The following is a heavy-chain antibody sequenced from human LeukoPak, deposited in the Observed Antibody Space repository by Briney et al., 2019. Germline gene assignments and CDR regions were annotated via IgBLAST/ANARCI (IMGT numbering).Heavy chain of an antibody. Sequence: GGSLRLSCALSGFTFNIYEMNCVPQAPGRGVEGISYITADGNVIYYADSLKGRFIISRDNAKNPLYLQMNSLRAEDTAVYYGAGSRYPGAQDLDYWGQGTLVSVSS. V-gene: IGHV3-48*03. D-gene: IGHD1-14*01. CDR3: AGSRYPGAQDLDY. CDR2: ITADGNVI. J-gene: IGHJ4*02. CDR1: GFTFNIYE.